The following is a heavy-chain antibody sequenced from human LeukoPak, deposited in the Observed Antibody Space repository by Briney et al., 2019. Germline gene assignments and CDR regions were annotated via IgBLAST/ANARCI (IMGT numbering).Heavy chain of an antibody. CDR2: ISSSSSYI. CDR1: GFTFSSYS. V-gene: IGHV3-21*01. D-gene: IGHD2-15*01. J-gene: IGHJ6*03. Sequence: GGSLRLSCAASGFTFSSYSMNWVRQAPGKGLEWVSSISSSSSYIYYADSLKGRFTISRDNAKNSLYLQMNSLRAVDTAVYYCARHFLYCSGGSCRRTDYYYYYMDVWGKGTTVTISS. CDR3: ARHFLYCSGGSCRRTDYYYYYMDV.